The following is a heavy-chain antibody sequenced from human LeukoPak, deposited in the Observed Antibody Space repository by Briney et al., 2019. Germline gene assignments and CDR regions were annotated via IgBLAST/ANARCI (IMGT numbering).Heavy chain of an antibody. D-gene: IGHD6-19*01. CDR2: VRSKANSYAT. V-gene: IGHV3-73*01. CDR3: AVAGQGYFQH. J-gene: IGHJ1*01. Sequence: GGSLRLSCAASGFTFSGSAMHWVRQASGKGLEWVGRVRSKANSYATAYAASVKGRFTISRDDSKNTAYLQMNSRKTEDTAVYYCAVAGQGYFQHWGQGTLVTVSS. CDR1: GFTFSGSA.